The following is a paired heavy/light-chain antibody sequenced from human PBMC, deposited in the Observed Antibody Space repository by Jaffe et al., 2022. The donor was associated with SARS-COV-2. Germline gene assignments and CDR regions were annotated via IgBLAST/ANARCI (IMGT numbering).Heavy chain of an antibody. CDR2: IYTNGGT. D-gene: IGHD2-8*01. CDR3: ATDDCTNGVCSLDY. CDR1: GGSISSGSYY. Sequence: QVQLQESGPGLLKPSQTLSLACSVSGGSISSGSYYWNWIRQPAGKGLEWVGRIYTNGGTKYNPSLKSRVTISLDRSKNQFSLRLSSVTTADTAVYYCATDDCTNGVCSLDYWGQGILVTVSS. V-gene: IGHV4-61*02. J-gene: IGHJ4*02.
Light chain of an antibody. Sequence: DIQMTQSPSSLPASVGDRVTITCRASQTISSYLNWYQLQPGKAPKLLIYAASSLQSGVPSRFSGSGSGTDFTLTITSLQPEDFTTYYCQQSYTIPYTFGQGTKLEIK. J-gene: IGKJ2*01. V-gene: IGKV1-39*01. CDR3: QQSYTIPYT. CDR1: QTISSY. CDR2: AAS.